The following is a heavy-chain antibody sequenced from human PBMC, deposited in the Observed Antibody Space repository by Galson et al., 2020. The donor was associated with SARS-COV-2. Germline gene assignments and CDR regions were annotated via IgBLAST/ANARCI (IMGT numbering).Heavy chain of an antibody. CDR3: ARVDPGGFSDY. V-gene: IGHV4-59*13. D-gene: IGHD3-16*01. J-gene: IGHJ4*02. CDR1: GASIRNDY. Sequence: SETLSLTCTVSGASIRNDYWSWIRQPPGKGLEWIGYIHYGGSTEYKPSLKSRVTMSVDTSKNQFSVNLNSLTAADTAVYYCARVDPGGFSDYWGQGTLVTVSS. CDR2: IHYGGST.